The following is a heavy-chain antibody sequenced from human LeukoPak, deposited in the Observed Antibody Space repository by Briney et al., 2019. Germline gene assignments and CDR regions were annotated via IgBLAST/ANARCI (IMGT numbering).Heavy chain of an antibody. CDR2: IKQDGSEK. CDR1: GSTFSSYW. V-gene: IGHV3-7*01. Sequence: GSLRLSCAASGSTFSSYWMSWVRQAPGKGLEWVANIKQDGSEKYYVDSVKGRFTISRDNAKNSLYLQMNSLRAEDTAVYYCAREVAGVYCSSTSCYYDYWGQGTLVTVSS. CDR3: AREVAGVYCSSTSCYYDY. D-gene: IGHD2-2*01. J-gene: IGHJ4*02.